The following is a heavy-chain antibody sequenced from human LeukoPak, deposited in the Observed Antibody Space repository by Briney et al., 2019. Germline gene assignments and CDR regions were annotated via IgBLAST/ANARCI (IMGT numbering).Heavy chain of an antibody. CDR3: ARPLPYESGRSYAGPKYYYGMDV. D-gene: IGHD3-10*01. V-gene: IGHV1-69*01. J-gene: IGHJ6*04. CDR1: GGTVSTYA. CDR2: FIPIFGTT. Sequence: ASVKVSCKASGGTVSTYATSWVRQAPGQGLEWMGGFIPIFGTTNYAQKFQGRVTITADESTRTAYMELTSLTSEDTAVYYCARPLPYESGRSYAGPKYYYGMDVWGKGTTVTVSS.